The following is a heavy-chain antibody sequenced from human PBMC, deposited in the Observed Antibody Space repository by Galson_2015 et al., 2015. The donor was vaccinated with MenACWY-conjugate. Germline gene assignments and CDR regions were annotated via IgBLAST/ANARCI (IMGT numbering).Heavy chain of an antibody. CDR3: TKRGVFGSGTSYTNNWFDA. CDR2: ISSSSSTI. D-gene: IGHD3-10*01. J-gene: IGHJ5*02. V-gene: IGHV3-48*01. Sequence: SLRLSCAASGFTFSSYSMNWVRQAPGKGLEWVSDISSSSSTIYYADSVKGRFTISRDNAKNSLFLQMNSLRVEDTAVYFCTKRGVFGSGTSYTNNWFDAWGQGTLVTVSS. CDR1: GFTFSSYS.